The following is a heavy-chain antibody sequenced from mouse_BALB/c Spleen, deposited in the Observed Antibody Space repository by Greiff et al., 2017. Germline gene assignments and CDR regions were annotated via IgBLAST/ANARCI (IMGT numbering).Heavy chain of an antibody. CDR2: IRSKSNNYAT. CDR1: GFTFNTYA. Sequence: EVQGVESGGGLVQPKGSLKLSCAASGFTFNTYAMNWVRQAPGQGLEWVARIRSKSNNYATYYADSVKDRFTISRDDSQSMLYLQMNNLKTEDTAMYYCVKHSDYYRYDYFDYWGQGTTLTVSS. J-gene: IGHJ2*01. D-gene: IGHD2-14*01. CDR3: VKHSDYYRYDYFDY. V-gene: IGHV10-1*02.